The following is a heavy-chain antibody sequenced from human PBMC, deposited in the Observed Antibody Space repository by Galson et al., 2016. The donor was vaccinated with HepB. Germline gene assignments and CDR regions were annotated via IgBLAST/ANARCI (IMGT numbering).Heavy chain of an antibody. J-gene: IGHJ4*02. CDR2: INSDGSST. Sequence: SLRLSCAASGFSFSNSGMSWVRQAPGKGLVWVSGINSDGSSTNYADSVKGRFTISRDNAKNTLYLQMKSLRVEDTAVYYCVRRDCSGGSCRFPFDSWGQGTLVTVSS. CDR3: VRRDCSGGSCRFPFDS. V-gene: IGHV3-74*01. D-gene: IGHD2-15*01. CDR1: GFSFSNSG.